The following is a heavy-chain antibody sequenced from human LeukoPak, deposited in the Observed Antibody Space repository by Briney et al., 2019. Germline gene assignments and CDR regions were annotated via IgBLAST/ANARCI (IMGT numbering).Heavy chain of an antibody. D-gene: IGHD3-10*01. CDR3: ARENVLLWFGDHRGGFDY. J-gene: IGHJ4*02. CDR2: INPDSGGT. V-gene: IGHV1-2*02. CDR1: GYTFTDYY. Sequence: GASVKVSCKASGYTFTDYYMHWVRQAPGQGLEWMGWINPDSGGTNYAQRFQGRVTMTRDTSISTAYMELSRLRSDDTAVYYCARENVLLWFGDHRGGFDYWGQGTLVTVSS.